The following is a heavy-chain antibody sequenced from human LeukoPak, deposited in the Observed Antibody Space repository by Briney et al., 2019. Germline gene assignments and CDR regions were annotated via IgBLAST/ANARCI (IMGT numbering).Heavy chain of an antibody. J-gene: IGHJ6*02. CDR2: INPDGSTT. D-gene: IGHD4-17*01. CDR1: GFTFSRYW. Sequence: GGSLRLSCAASGFTFSRYWIHWVRQAPGKGLEWVSRINPDGSTTTYADSVKGRFTISRDNSKNTLYLQMNSLRAEDTAVYYCAREVGDFLGYYYGMDVWGQGTTVTVSS. CDR3: AREVGDFLGYYYGMDV. V-gene: IGHV3-74*01.